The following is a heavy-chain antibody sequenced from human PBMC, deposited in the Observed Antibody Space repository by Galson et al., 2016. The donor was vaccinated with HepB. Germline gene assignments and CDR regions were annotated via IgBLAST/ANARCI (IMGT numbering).Heavy chain of an antibody. V-gene: IGHV3-11*06. CDR1: GFTFSDYY. D-gene: IGHD2-21*01. CDR2: ISSRSAYT. Sequence: SLRLSCAASGFTFSDYYMTWIRQAPGKGLEWLSYISSRSAYTYYADSVQGRFTISRDNSKNTLYLQMNSLRVEDTALYYCARCLSTMACGLTSAAFDLWGQGTMVTVSS. CDR3: ARCLSTMACGLTSAAFDL. J-gene: IGHJ3*01.